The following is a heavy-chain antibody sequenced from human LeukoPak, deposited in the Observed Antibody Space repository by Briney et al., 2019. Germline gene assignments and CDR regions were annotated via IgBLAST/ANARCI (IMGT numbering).Heavy chain of an antibody. CDR1: GFTFGDYG. J-gene: IGHJ4*02. Sequence: PGGSLRLSCTASGFTFGDYGMSWVRQAPGKGLEWVGFIRSKTYDGTTEYAASVKGRFTISRDDSKRIAYLQMNSLKTDDTAVYYCTRVWLQYFDYWGQGTLITVSS. CDR2: IRSKTYDGTT. D-gene: IGHD5-24*01. CDR3: TRVWLQYFDY. V-gene: IGHV3-49*04.